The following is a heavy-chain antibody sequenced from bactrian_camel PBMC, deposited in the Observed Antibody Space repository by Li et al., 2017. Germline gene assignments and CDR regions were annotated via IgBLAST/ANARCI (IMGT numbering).Heavy chain of an antibody. J-gene: IGHJ4*01. CDR2: ISTGGSST. CDR3: VANRNSGTWFATNPDNY. D-gene: IGHD2*01. CDR1: ADALMY. V-gene: IGHV3S53*01. Sequence: VQLVESGGGSAQAGGSLRLSCSASADALMYMAWFRQAPGQKREAVAAISTGGSSTMYVDSVKGRFTISRESGKNTVHLQMNSLIPEDTAVYYCVANRNSGTWFATNPDNYRGQGTQVTVS.